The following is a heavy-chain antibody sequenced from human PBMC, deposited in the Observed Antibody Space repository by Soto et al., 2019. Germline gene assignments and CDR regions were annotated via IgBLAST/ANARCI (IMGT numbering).Heavy chain of an antibody. V-gene: IGHV1-2*02. Sequence: GXSVNVSCKASVYTFTCYYIHWVRQAPGQGLEWMGWINPNSGGTSYAQKFQGRVTMTRDTSISTAYMELSRLRSDDTAVYYCARAKGDYIRSDSWGQGTLVTVSS. J-gene: IGHJ4*02. CDR1: VYTFTCYY. CDR2: INPNSGGT. D-gene: IGHD4-4*01. CDR3: ARAKGDYIRSDS.